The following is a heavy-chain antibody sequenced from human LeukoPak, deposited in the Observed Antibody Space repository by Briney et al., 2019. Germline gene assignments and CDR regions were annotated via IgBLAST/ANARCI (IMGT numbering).Heavy chain of an antibody. J-gene: IGHJ4*02. CDR1: GFTFSSYA. V-gene: IGHV3-23*01. CDR3: AKPPRGTTVTPSDY. CDR2: ISGSGGST. Sequence: GGSLRLSCAASGFTFSSYAMSWVRQAPGKGLEWVSAISGSGGSTYYADSVKGRFTISRDNSKNTLYLQMNSLRAEDTAVYYCAKPPRGTTVTPSDYWGQGTLVTVSS. D-gene: IGHD4-17*01.